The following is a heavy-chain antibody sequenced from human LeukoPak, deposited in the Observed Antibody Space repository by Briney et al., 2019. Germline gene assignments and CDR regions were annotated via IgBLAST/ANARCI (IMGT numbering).Heavy chain of an antibody. Sequence: ASVKVSCKVSGYTLTELSMHWVRQAPGKGLEWMGGFDPEDGETIYAQKFQGRVTMTEDTSTDTAYMELSSLRSEDTAVYYCATALSTGTYWYFDLWGRGTLVTVSS. J-gene: IGHJ2*01. CDR1: GYTLTELS. CDR2: FDPEDGET. V-gene: IGHV1-24*01. CDR3: ATALSTGTYWYFDL. D-gene: IGHD1-1*01.